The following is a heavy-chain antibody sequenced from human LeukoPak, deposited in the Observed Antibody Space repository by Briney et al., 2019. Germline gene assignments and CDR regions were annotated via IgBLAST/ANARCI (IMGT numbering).Heavy chain of an antibody. CDR2: IYYSGST. CDR3: ARTDNSGYHDY. D-gene: IGHD3-22*01. J-gene: IGHJ4*02. V-gene: IGHV4-59*01. Sequence: SETLSLTCTVSGGSISNYYLTWIRQPPGKGLEWIGYIYYSGSTNYNPSLKSRVTISVDTSKNQFSLKLSSVTAADTAVYYCARTDNSGYHDYWGQGILVTVSS. CDR1: GGSISNYY.